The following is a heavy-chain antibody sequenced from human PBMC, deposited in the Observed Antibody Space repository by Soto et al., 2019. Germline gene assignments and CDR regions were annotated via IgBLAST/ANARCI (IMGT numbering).Heavy chain of an antibody. CDR1: GGSISSSSPN. CDR2: INFRGST. J-gene: IGHJ4*02. Sequence: QLQLQESGPGLVKPSETLSLTCSVSGGSISSSSPNGGWIRQPPGKGLEWVGSINFRGSTYHNPSLKSRVTISVDTSKNQLSLKLSSVTAADTAVYYCVRHGYCSDDRCYRGGFDYWGQGTLVTVSS. D-gene: IGHD2-15*01. CDR3: VRHGYCSDDRCYRGGFDY. V-gene: IGHV4-39*01.